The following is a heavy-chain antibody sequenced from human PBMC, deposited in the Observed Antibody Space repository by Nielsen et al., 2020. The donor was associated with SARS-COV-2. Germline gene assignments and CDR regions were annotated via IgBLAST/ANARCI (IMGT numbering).Heavy chain of an antibody. CDR1: GGSISSPAHY. CDR2: IYYSGST. D-gene: IGHD1-26*01. J-gene: IGHJ3*02. Sequence: SETLSLTCTVSGGSISSPAHYWGWIRQPPGKGLEWIGYIYYSGSTYFNPSLESRYTISVDTSKNQFSLKVTSVTAADTAVYYCARSGPRRNNAFDIWGQGSMVTVSS. CDR3: ARSGPRRNNAFDI. V-gene: IGHV4-30-4*01.